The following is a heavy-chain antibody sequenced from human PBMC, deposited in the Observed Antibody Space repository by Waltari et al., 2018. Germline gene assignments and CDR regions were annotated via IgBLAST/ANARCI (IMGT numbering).Heavy chain of an antibody. CDR3: VRDTLEWTSSTPHFDY. J-gene: IGHJ4*02. Sequence: EVQLVESGGGVVQRGRSLGLSCAPSAFSLSRYWFPWVRLVPGKGLIVGSSISCDGREGIYAEPVKCRFTNFRDNAQNPLYLQMNSLRAEDTAIYYCVRDTLEWTSSTPHFDYWGQGALVTVSS. V-gene: IGHV3-74*01. D-gene: IGHD3-3*01. CDR1: AFSLSRYW. CDR2: ISCDGREG.